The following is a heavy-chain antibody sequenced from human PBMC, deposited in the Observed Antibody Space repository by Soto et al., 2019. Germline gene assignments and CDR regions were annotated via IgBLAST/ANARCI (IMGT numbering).Heavy chain of an antibody. Sequence: GGSLRLSCAASGFTFSSYTMNWVRQAPRKGLEWVSSISSSSSYIYYADSVKGRFTISRDNSKNTLYLQMNSLRAEDTAVYYCASSLRSYDILTGYFHPDFDYWGQGTLVTVSS. D-gene: IGHD3-9*01. CDR3: ASSLRSYDILTGYFHPDFDY. CDR1: GFTFSSYT. V-gene: IGHV3-21*01. J-gene: IGHJ4*02. CDR2: ISSSSSYI.